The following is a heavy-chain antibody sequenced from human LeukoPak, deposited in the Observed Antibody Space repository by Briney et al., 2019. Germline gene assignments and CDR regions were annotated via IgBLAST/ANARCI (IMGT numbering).Heavy chain of an antibody. J-gene: IGHJ4*02. D-gene: IGHD3-10*01. CDR3: AREFEGHHPPFGD. Sequence: SMTVSFTCSVGTFIMYGICWIRQSPGQGQEWVGDIVPMFGESNYAQKFQGRLTITADESTNTAYMELTSLTFEDTAVYYCAREFEGHHPPFGDWGQGTLVTVSS. CDR1: VGTFIMYG. CDR2: IVPMFGES. V-gene: IGHV1-69*01.